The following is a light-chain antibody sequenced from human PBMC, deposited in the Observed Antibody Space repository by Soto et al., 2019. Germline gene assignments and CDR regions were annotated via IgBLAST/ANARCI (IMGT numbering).Light chain of an antibody. CDR3: QQRSTWPLS. V-gene: IGKV3-11*01. J-gene: IGKJ4*01. CDR1: QSISSH. Sequence: EIVLTQSPATLSLSPGERATLSCRASQSISSHLAWYQQKPGQAPRLLMYDASNRATGILARFSGSGSGTDFTLTISSLEPEDFAVYYCQQRSTWPLSFGGGTKVEI. CDR2: DAS.